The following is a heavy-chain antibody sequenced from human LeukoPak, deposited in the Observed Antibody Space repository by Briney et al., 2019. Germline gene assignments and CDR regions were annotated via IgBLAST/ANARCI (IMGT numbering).Heavy chain of an antibody. Sequence: SETLSLTCTVSGSSISSSYWSWIRQPRGKGLEWIGYIYYTGNTNYNPSLKSRVTISVDTSKNQFSLKLSSVTAADTAVYYCARGTAAEWFDPWGQGTPGTVSS. CDR2: IYYTGNT. D-gene: IGHD6-13*01. J-gene: IGHJ5*02. CDR3: ARGTAAEWFDP. CDR1: GSSISSSY. V-gene: IGHV4-59*01.